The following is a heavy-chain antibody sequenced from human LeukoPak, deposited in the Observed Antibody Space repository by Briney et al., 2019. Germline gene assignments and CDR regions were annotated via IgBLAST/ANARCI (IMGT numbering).Heavy chain of an antibody. J-gene: IGHJ5*02. D-gene: IGHD2-15*01. CDR3: AVPEVLVGP. CDR1: GYTFTGYY. CDR2: INPSGGST. V-gene: IGHV1-46*01. Sequence: VASVKVSCKASGYTFTGYYMHWVRQAPGQGLEWMGMINPSGGSTSYAQKFQGRVTMTSDTSTSTVYMELSSLISEDTAVFYCAVPEVLVGPWGQGTLVTVSS.